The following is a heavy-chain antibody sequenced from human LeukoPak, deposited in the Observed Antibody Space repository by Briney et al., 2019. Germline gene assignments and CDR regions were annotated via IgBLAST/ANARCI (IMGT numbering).Heavy chain of an antibody. CDR3: ARAVRAHPPADF. D-gene: IGHD3-3*01. Sequence: QPGGSLRLSCAASGFSFSSYWMHWVRQAPGKGLEWVSRINSDGSSTTYADSVKGRSSISRDNAKNTLYLHMSSQRAEDTGVYYCARAVRAHPPADFWGQGTLVTVSS. J-gene: IGHJ4*02. CDR1: GFSFSSYW. V-gene: IGHV3-74*01. CDR2: INSDGSST.